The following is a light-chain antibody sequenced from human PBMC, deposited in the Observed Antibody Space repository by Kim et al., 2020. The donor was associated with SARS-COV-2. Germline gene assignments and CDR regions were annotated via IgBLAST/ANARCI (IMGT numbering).Light chain of an antibody. V-gene: IGLV1-44*01. Sequence: QSVLTQPPSASGTPGQSVTISCSGSSSNIGSNAVNWYQHFPGTAPKLLIYSNNQRPSGVPDRVSGSKSGTSASLAISGLQYEDEADYYCAAWDDSLDGAVFGGGTKVTVL. CDR2: SNN. CDR3: AAWDDSLDGAV. CDR1: SSNIGSNA. J-gene: IGLJ3*02.